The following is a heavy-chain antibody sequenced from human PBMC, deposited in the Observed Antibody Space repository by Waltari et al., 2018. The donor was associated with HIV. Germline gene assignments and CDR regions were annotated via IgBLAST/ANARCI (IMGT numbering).Heavy chain of an antibody. V-gene: IGHV5-51*03. CDR2: IYPSDSET. CDR1: GYSFSRHN. D-gene: IGHD1-1*01. Sequence: EVQLVQTGAEVKKPGESLRTPCKRSGYSFSRHNTGWVRQMPGKGLEWMGLIYPSDSETTYSPSFEGQVTISADKSISTAYLQWSSLQASDTAMYYCGRYENNRPHSYGMDVWGQGTTVTVSS. J-gene: IGHJ6*02. CDR3: GRYENNRPHSYGMDV.